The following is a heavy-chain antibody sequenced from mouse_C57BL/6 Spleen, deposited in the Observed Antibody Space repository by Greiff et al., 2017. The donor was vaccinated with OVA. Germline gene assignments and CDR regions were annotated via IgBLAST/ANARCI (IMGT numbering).Heavy chain of an antibody. CDR3: TAPLTGFAY. CDR1: GFTFSNYW. V-gene: IGHV6-3*01. J-gene: IGHJ3*01. CDR2: IRLKSDNYAT. D-gene: IGHD4-1*01. Sequence: EVMLVESGGGLVQPGGSMKLSCVASGFTFSNYWMNWVRQSPEKGLEWVAQIRLKSDNYATHYAESVKGRFTISRDDSKSSVYLQMNNLRAEDTGIYYCTAPLTGFAYWGQGTLVTVSA.